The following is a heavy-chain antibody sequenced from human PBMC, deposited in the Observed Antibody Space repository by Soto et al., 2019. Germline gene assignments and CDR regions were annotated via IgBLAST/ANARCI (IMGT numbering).Heavy chain of an antibody. Sequence: ASVTVSCKASGYTFTGYYMHWVRQAPGQGLEWMGWINPNSGGTNYAQKFQGWVTMTRDTSISTAYMELSRLRYDDTAVYYCARGNPAVAGDYYYMDVWGKGTTVTVSS. V-gene: IGHV1-2*04. CDR3: ARGNPAVAGDYYYMDV. D-gene: IGHD6-19*01. CDR1: GYTFTGYY. CDR2: INPNSGGT. J-gene: IGHJ6*03.